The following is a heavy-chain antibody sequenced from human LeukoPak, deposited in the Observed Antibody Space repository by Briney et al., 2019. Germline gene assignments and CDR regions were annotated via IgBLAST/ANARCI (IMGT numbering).Heavy chain of an antibody. V-gene: IGHV3-9*01. CDR3: AKDFPEYSSSWYLE. J-gene: IGHJ4*02. D-gene: IGHD6-13*01. Sequence: GGSLRLSCAASGFTFDDYAMHWVRQAPGKGLEWVSGISWNSGSIGYADSVKGRITISRDNSKNTVYLQMNSLRAEDTAVYYCAKDFPEYSSSWYLEWGRGTLVTVSS. CDR2: ISWNSGSI. CDR1: GFTFDDYA.